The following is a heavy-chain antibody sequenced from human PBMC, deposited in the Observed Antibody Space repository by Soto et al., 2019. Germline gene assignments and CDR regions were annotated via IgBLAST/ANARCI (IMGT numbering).Heavy chain of an antibody. CDR3: AIDKGSRLGSGMDV. J-gene: IGHJ6*02. CDR2: IYSSGST. Sequence: QVQLQESGPGLVKPSQTLSLTCTVSGGSINSGGYYWSWIRQHPGKGLEWIGYIYSSGSTSYNPSLKSRVTISLDTSKNQFSLKLSSVTAADTAVYYCAIDKGSRLGSGMDVWCQGTTVTVSS. D-gene: IGHD3-16*01. V-gene: IGHV4-31*03. CDR1: GGSINSGGYY.